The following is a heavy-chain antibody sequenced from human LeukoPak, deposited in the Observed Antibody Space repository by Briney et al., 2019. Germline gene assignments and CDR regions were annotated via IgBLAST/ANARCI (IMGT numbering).Heavy chain of an antibody. CDR1: GYSFTNYW. CDR3: ARSHGAY. CDR2: THPGDSTT. D-gene: IGHD4-17*01. Sequence: GESLQISCKGSGYSFTNYWIAWVRQLPGEGLEWMGITHPGDSTTRYSPSFQGQVTISADKSINTAYLQWSSLRASDTAMYYCARSHGAYWGQGTLVTVSS. J-gene: IGHJ4*02. V-gene: IGHV5-51*01.